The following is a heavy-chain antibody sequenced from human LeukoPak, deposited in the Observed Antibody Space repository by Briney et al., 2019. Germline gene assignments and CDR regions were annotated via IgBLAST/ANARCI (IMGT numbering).Heavy chain of an antibody. D-gene: IGHD2-21*02. Sequence: PGGSLRLSCAASGFTFSNYGMHWVRQAPGKGLEWVAFIRSDGNNTSYADSVKGRFTISRDNSKNTLFLQMNSLRTEDTALYYCAKDSPLVTVSLSWDYWGQGTLVTVSS. J-gene: IGHJ4*02. CDR1: GFTFSNYG. CDR3: AKDSPLVTVSLSWDY. V-gene: IGHV3-30*02. CDR2: IRSDGNNT.